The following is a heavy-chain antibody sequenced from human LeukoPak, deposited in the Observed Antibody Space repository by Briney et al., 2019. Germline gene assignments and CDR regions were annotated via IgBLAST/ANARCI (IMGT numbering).Heavy chain of an antibody. V-gene: IGHV3-7*01. D-gene: IGHD5-12*01. CDR2: IKQDGSEK. J-gene: IGHJ4*02. CDR1: GFTFSSYW. CDR3: ATYSGYGHFDY. Sequence: GGSLRLSCAASGFTFSSYWMSWVRQAPGKGLEWVANIKQDGSEKYYVDSVKGRFTISRDNAENSLYLQMNSLRAEDTAVYYCATYSGYGHFDYWGQGTLVTVSS.